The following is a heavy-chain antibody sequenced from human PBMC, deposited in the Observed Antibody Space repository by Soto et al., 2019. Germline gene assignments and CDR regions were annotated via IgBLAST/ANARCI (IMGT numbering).Heavy chain of an antibody. CDR3: ARDLAYYYDSSGYSFDY. D-gene: IGHD3-22*01. CDR1: GFTFSSYS. J-gene: IGHJ4*02. CDR2: ISSSSSYI. V-gene: IGHV3-21*01. Sequence: LRLSFAASGFTFSSYSMNWVRQAPGKGLEWVSSISSSSSYIYYADSVKGRFTISRDNAKNSLYLQMNSLRAEDTAVYYCARDLAYYYDSSGYSFDYWGQGTLVTV.